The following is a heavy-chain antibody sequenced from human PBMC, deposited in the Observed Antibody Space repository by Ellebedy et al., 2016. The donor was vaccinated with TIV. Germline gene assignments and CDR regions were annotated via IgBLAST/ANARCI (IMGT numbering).Heavy chain of an antibody. D-gene: IGHD6-19*01. CDR2: INPNSGNT. V-gene: IGHV1-8*01. J-gene: IGHJ4*02. CDR3: ARGSTGVAVAGTEFDY. Sequence: AASVKVSCKASGYAFTSYDINWVRQAPRQGLEWMGWINPNSGNTGYAQKFQGRVTMTRDTSINTAYMDLTRLGIDDTAIYYCARGSTGVAVAGTEFDYWGQGTLVTVSS. CDR1: GYAFTSYD.